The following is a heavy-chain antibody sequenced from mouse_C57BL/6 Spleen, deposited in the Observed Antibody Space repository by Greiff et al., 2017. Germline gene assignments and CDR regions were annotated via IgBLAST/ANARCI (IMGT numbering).Heavy chain of an antibody. V-gene: IGHV1-64*01. Sequence: LHPPGSSPVKPGASVKLSCKASGYTFTSYWMHWVKQRPGQGLEWIGMIHPNSGSTNYNEKFKSKATLTVDKSSSTAYMQLSSLTSEDSAVYYCASYGNYPYAMDYWGQGTSVTVSS. J-gene: IGHJ4*01. CDR3: ASYGNYPYAMDY. CDR2: IHPNSGST. D-gene: IGHD2-1*01. CDR1: GYTFTSYW.